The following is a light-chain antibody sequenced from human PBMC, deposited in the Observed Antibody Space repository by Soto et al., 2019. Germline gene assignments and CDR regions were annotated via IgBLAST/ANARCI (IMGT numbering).Light chain of an antibody. CDR3: QQYGSSPIT. Sequence: VMPPSLDTLYLSPGERATLSCRASQRVSSYLAWYQQKAGQAPRLLIYGASSRATGIPDRFSGSGSGTDFTLTISRLEPEDFAVYYCQQYGSSPITFGQGTRLEI. CDR1: QRVSSY. J-gene: IGKJ5*01. V-gene: IGKV3-20*01. CDR2: GAS.